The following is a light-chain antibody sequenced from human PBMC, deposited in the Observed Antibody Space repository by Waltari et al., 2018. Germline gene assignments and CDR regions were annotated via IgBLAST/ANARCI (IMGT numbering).Light chain of an antibody. CDR3: GTWDSSLSAVV. V-gene: IGLV1-51*01. CDR1: SSNIGNNY. Sequence: QSVLTQPPSVSATPGQKVTISCSGSSSNIGNNYVSWYQQLPGTAPKLLIYDHGHLPSGIPDRFSGSKAGTSATLGITGLQTGDDADYYCGTWDSSLSAVVFGGGTKLTVL. CDR2: DHG. J-gene: IGLJ2*01.